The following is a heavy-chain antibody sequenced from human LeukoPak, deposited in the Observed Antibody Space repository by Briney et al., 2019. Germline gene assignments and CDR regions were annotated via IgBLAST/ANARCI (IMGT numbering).Heavy chain of an antibody. J-gene: IGHJ3*02. CDR1: GYRFSTYW. Sequence: GEALEISCEGAGYRFSTYWIGGGRELPGKGLERMGIIYPDDSDIKYSPSFQGEVTISVDVSINTAYLHWSSLKASDTAMYYCARRKSSANYYVEAFDIWGQGPMVTVSA. CDR3: ARRKSSANYYVEAFDI. D-gene: IGHD1-26*01. CDR2: IYPDDSDI. V-gene: IGHV5-51*01.